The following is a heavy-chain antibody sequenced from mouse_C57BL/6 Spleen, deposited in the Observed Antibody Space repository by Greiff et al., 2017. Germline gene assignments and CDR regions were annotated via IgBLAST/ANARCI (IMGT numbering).Heavy chain of an antibody. CDR1: GYAFSSYW. D-gene: IGHD4-1*01. Sequence: VQGVESGAELVKPGASVKISCKASGYAFSSYWMNWVKQRPGQGLEWIGQIYPGDGDTNYNGKFKGKATLTADKSSSTAYMQLSSLTSEDSAVYFCGSSGTWIAYWGQGTLVTVSA. CDR3: GSSGTWIAY. CDR2: IYPGDGDT. J-gene: IGHJ3*01. V-gene: IGHV1-80*01.